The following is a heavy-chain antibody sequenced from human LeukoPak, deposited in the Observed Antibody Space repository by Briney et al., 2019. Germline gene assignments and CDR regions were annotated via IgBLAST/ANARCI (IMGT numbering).Heavy chain of an antibody. CDR2: ISGSGSST. D-gene: IGHD3-22*01. CDR1: GFTFSRYA. CDR3: AKAPDYNDSSGFDD. J-gene: IGHJ4*02. V-gene: IGHV3-23*01. Sequence: RGSLRLSCAASGFTFSRYAMSWVRQAPGKGLEWVSAISGSGSSTYYADSVKGRFTISRDNSKNTLYLQMNSLRAEDTAVYYCAKAPDYNDSSGFDDWGQGTLVTVSS.